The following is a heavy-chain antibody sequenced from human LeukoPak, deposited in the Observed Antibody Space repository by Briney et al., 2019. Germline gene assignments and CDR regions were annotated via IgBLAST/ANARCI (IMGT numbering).Heavy chain of an antibody. CDR3: ARCPTTVTHAFDY. V-gene: IGHV3-48*03. CDR1: GFTFSSYE. Sequence: PGGSLRLSCAASGFTFSSYEMNWVRQAPGKGLEWVSYISSRGSTIYYADSVKGRFTISRDSAKNSLSLQMNSLRAEDTAVYYCARCPTTVTHAFDYWGQGTLVTVSS. D-gene: IGHD4-17*01. J-gene: IGHJ4*02. CDR2: ISSRGSTI.